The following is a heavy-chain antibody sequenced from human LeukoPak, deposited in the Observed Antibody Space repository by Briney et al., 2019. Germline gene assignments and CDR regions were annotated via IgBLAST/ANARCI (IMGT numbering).Heavy chain of an antibody. CDR1: GDSISSGGYY. CDR3: ARCGHSSGHNFDY. D-gene: IGHD6-19*01. J-gene: IGHJ4*02. Sequence: SQTLSLTCTVSGDSISSGGYYWSWIRQHPGKGLEWIGYIYYSGSTYYNPSLKSRVTISVDTSKNQFSLKLSSVTAADTAVYYCARCGHSSGHNFDYWGQGTLVTVSS. CDR2: IYYSGST. V-gene: IGHV4-31*03.